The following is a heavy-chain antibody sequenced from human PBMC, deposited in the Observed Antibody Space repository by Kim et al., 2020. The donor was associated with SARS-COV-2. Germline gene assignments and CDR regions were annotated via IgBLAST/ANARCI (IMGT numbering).Heavy chain of an antibody. Sequence: SETLSLTCTVSGGSISSYYWSWIRQPPGKGLEWIGYIYYSGSTNYNPSLKSRVTISVDTSKNQFSLKLSSVTAADTAVYYCARESTGPSYSMDVWGQGTTVTVSS. CDR1: GGSISSYY. J-gene: IGHJ6*02. V-gene: IGHV4-59*01. CDR3: ARESTGPSYSMDV. CDR2: IYYSGST.